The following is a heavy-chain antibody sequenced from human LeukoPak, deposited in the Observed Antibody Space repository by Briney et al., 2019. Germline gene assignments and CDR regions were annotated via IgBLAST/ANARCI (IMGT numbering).Heavy chain of an antibody. CDR3: ARELSSSSLDY. J-gene: IGHJ4*02. Sequence: SETLSLTCAVYGGSFSGYYWSWIRQPPGKGLEWIGEINHSGSTNYNPSLKSRVTISVDTSKNQFSLKLSSVTAADTAVYYCARELSSSSLDYWGQGTLVTVSS. CDR2: INHSGST. D-gene: IGHD6-6*01. CDR1: GGSFSGYY. V-gene: IGHV4-34*01.